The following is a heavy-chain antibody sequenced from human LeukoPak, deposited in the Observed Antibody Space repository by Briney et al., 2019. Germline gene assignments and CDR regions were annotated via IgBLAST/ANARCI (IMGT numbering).Heavy chain of an antibody. Sequence: GGSLRLSCAASGFTFSSYGMSWVRQAPGKGLEWVSAISGSGGSTYYADSVKGRFTISRDNSKNTLYLQMNSLRAEDTAVYYCARDLRVRGVSGQGPDAFDIWGQGTMVTVSS. V-gene: IGHV3-23*01. CDR2: ISGSGGST. CDR3: ARDLRVRGVSGQGPDAFDI. J-gene: IGHJ3*02. D-gene: IGHD3-10*01. CDR1: GFTFSSYG.